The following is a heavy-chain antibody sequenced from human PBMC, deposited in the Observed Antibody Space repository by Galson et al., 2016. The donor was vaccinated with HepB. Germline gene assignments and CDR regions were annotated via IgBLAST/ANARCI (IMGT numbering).Heavy chain of an antibody. CDR1: GDSISSSTSY. CDR3: ARHRRLLITSPFYFDY. J-gene: IGHJ4*02. CDR2: IYYGGTT. D-gene: IGHD3-9*01. Sequence: SETLSLTCTVSGDSISSSTSYWGWIRQPPGRGLEWIGSIYYGGTTYYNPSLKTRVTISVDTSNNQFSLNLSSVTAADTAIYYCARHRRLLITSPFYFDYWGQGTLVTVSS. V-gene: IGHV4-39*01.